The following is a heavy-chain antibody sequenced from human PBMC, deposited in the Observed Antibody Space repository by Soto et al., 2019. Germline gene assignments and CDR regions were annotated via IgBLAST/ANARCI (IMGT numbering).Heavy chain of an antibody. CDR2: ISGSGGST. D-gene: IGHD3-3*01. J-gene: IGHJ4*02. Sequence: PGGSLRLSCAASGFTFSSYAMSWVRQAPGKGLEWVSAISGSGGSTYYADSVKGRFTISRDNSKNTLYLQMNSLRAEDTAVYYCAKDHDYDFWSAPSYFDYWGQGTLVT. CDR1: GFTFSSYA. V-gene: IGHV3-23*01. CDR3: AKDHDYDFWSAPSYFDY.